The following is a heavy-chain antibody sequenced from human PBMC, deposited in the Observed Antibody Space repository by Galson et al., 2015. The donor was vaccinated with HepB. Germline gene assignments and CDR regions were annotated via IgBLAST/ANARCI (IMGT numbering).Heavy chain of an antibody. Sequence: SVKVSCKASGYTFTGYYMHWVRQAPGQGLEWMGRISPNSGGTNYAQKFQGRVTMTRDTSISTAYMELSRLRSDDTAAYYYARSEGSSGYYPLWGQGTLVTVSS. J-gene: IGHJ4*02. CDR3: ARSEGSSGYYPL. CDR1: GYTFTGYY. CDR2: ISPNSGGT. V-gene: IGHV1-2*06. D-gene: IGHD3-22*01.